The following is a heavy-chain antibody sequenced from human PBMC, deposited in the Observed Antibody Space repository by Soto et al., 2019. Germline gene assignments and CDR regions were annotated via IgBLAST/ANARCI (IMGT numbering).Heavy chain of an antibody. J-gene: IGHJ4*02. CDR1: GYSISSGTW. V-gene: IGHV4-28*03. Sequence: SETLCLRCAGSGYSISSGTWWGWLRQPPGKGLEWIGYIYYSGTTYHNPSLKSRVTMSVDTSKNQFSLKLTSVTAVDTAVYYCSRGDLQGRIDFCGQGTLVIVSA. CDR3: SRGDLQGRIDF. CDR2: IYYSGTT.